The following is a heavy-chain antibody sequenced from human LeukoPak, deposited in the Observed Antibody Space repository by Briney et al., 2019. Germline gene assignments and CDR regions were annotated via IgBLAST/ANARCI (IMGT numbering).Heavy chain of an antibody. CDR3: AKDYDVLRFLEWSIDY. CDR2: ISCDGSNK. V-gene: IGHV3-30*18. CDR1: GFTFSSYG. D-gene: IGHD3-3*01. Sequence: GGSLRLSCAASGFTFSSYGMHWVRQAPGKGLEWVAVISCDGSNKYYADSVKGRFTISRDNSKNTLYLQMNSLRAEDTAVYYCAKDYDVLRFLEWSIDYWGQGTLVTVSS. J-gene: IGHJ4*02.